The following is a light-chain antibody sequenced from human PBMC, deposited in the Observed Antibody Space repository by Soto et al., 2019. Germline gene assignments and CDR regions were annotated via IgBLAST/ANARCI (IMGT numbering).Light chain of an antibody. V-gene: IGKV3-15*01. CDR1: QSINSN. J-gene: IGKJ1*01. CDR3: QQYGNWPRT. Sequence: EIMMTQSPATLSVSPGERATLSCRASQSINSNLAWYQQKPGQAPRLLIYRASTRATNIPARFSGSGSGTEFTLNISILQCEDCGVYYCQQYGNWPRTFGQGTKVEIK. CDR2: RAS.